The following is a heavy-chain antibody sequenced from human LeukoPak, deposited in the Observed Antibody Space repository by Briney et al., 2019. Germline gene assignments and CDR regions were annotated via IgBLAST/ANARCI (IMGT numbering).Heavy chain of an antibody. J-gene: IGHJ4*02. CDR2: ISGSGGST. V-gene: IGHV3-23*01. CDR3: AREGGDYVLFDY. D-gene: IGHD4-17*01. CDR1: GFTFSSYA. Sequence: GGSLRLSCAASGFTFSSYAMSWVRQAPGKGLEWVSAISGSGGSTYYADSVKGRFTISRDNAKSSLYLQMNSLRAEDTAVYYCAREGGDYVLFDYWGQGTLVTVSS.